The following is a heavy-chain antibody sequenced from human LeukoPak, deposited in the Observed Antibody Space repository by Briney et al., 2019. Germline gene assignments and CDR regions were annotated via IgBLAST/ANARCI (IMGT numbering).Heavy chain of an antibody. Sequence: GASVKVSCKASGYTFTSYAISWVRQAPGQGLEWMGGIIPIFGTANYAQKFQGRVTITADESTSTAYMELSSLRSEDTAVYYCATHPLGYCTNGVCSRRPYYGMGVWGQGTTVTVSS. CDR2: IIPIFGTA. CDR3: ATHPLGYCTNGVCSRRPYYGMGV. V-gene: IGHV1-69*13. CDR1: GYTFTSYA. J-gene: IGHJ6*02. D-gene: IGHD2-8*01.